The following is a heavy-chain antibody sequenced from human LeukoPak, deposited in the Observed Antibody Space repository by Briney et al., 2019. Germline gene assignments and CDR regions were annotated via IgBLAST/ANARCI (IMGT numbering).Heavy chain of an antibody. J-gene: IGHJ4*02. CDR3: AKHSDSSSWYLGALDY. Sequence: GGSLRLSCAASGFTFSSYGMHWVRQAPGKGLEWVAVISYDGSNEYYADSVRGRFTISGDNSKNTLYLQMNSLRAEDTAVYYCAKHSDSSSWYLGALDYWGQGTLVTVSS. CDR2: ISYDGSNE. V-gene: IGHV3-30*18. CDR1: GFTFSSYG. D-gene: IGHD6-13*01.